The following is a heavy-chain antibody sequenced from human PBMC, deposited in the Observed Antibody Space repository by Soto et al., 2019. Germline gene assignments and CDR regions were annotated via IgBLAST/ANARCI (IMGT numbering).Heavy chain of an antibody. CDR3: ARDPGGYYYYGMDV. CDR2: IHYSGTT. Sequence: PSETLSLTCTVSGTSISSYYWSWIRQPPGKGLEWIANIHYSGTTNYNPSLASRVTLSVDTSKNRFSLKLSSVTAADTAVYYCARDPGGYYYYGMDVWGQGTTVTAP. CDR1: GTSISSYY. J-gene: IGHJ6*02. V-gene: IGHV4-59*01.